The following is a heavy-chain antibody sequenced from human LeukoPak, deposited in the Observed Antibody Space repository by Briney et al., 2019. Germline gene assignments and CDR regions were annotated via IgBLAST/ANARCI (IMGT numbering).Heavy chain of an antibody. V-gene: IGHV3-23*01. Sequence: PGGSLRLSCAASGFTFGSYAMSWVRQAPGKGLEWVSTISNSGDSTYYADSVKGRFTISRDNSKNTLYLQMNNLRAEDTAAYYSARGSIRYTYKNPRPNDYWGQGTLVTVSS. CDR2: ISNSGDST. CDR1: GFTFGSYA. D-gene: IGHD5-18*01. CDR3: ARGSIRYTYKNPRPNDY. J-gene: IGHJ4*02.